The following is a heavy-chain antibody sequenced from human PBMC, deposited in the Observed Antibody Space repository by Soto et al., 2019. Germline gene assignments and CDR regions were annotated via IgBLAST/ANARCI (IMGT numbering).Heavy chain of an antibody. CDR3: AKDPDLYDFWSGSPNWFDP. V-gene: IGHV3-23*01. D-gene: IGHD3-3*01. Sequence: SGGSLRLSCAASGFTFSSYAMSWVRQAPGKGLEWVSAISGSGGSTYYADSVKGRFTISRDNSKNTLYLQMNSLRAEDTAVYYCAKDPDLYDFWSGSPNWFDPWGQGTLVTVSS. CDR1: GFTFSSYA. J-gene: IGHJ5*02. CDR2: ISGSGGST.